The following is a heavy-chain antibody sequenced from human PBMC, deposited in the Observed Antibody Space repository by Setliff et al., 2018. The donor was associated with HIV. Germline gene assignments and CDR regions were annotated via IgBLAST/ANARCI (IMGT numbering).Heavy chain of an antibody. D-gene: IGHD4-4*01. V-gene: IGHV1-8*03. Sequence: ASVKVSCKAPGYTFTKYDINWVRQATGQGLEWTGWMNPNSGNAEYAQRFQGRVTLTRNTSISTAYMELSSLRSEDTALYYCARDSGDDYSDYYYYGMDIWGQGTTVTVSS. CDR1: GYTFTKYD. J-gene: IGHJ6*02. CDR2: MNPNSGNA. CDR3: ARDSGDDYSDYYYYGMDI.